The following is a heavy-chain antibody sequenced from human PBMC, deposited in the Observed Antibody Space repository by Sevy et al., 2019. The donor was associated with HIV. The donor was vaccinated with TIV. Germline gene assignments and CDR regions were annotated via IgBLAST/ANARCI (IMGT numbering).Heavy chain of an antibody. CDR1: GFTXXXXX. J-gene: IGHJ1*01. CDR2: IKGDXSDK. Sequence: GGSLRLSXAAXGFTXXXXXMNWVRQAPGKGLEWVANIKGDXSDKHYVDSVEGRFTISRDNAKNLRYLQMNSLRVEDTAVYXCAXEXXGXXXXWGQXTLVTVSS. CDR3: AXEXXGXXXX. V-gene: IGHV3-7*01.